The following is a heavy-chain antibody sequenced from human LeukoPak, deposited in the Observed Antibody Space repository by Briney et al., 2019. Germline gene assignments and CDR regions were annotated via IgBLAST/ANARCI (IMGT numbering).Heavy chain of an antibody. D-gene: IGHD3-9*01. CDR1: GFTFSSYW. CDR3: ARDETYYDILTGYYALGYFQH. Sequence: GGSLRLSCAASGFTFSSYWMSWVRQAPGKGLEWVANIKQDGSEKYYVDSVKGRFTISRDNAKNSLYLQMNSLRAEDTAVYYCARDETYYDILTGYYALGYFQHWGQGTLGTVSS. CDR2: IKQDGSEK. V-gene: IGHV3-7*03. J-gene: IGHJ1*01.